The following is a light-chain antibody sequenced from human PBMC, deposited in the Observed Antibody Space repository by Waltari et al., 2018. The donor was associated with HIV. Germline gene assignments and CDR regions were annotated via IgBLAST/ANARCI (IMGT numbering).Light chain of an antibody. CDR2: DVS. Sequence: QSALTQPASVSGSPGQSLTISRTGTSRDVGGYNSVSWHQHHPGKAPKLMIYDVSNRTSGVSNRFSGSKSGNTASLTISGLQAEDEADYYCNSYTTSSTLHVVFGGGTKLTVL. CDR1: SRDVGGYNS. V-gene: IGLV2-14*03. J-gene: IGLJ2*01. CDR3: NSYTTSSTLHVV.